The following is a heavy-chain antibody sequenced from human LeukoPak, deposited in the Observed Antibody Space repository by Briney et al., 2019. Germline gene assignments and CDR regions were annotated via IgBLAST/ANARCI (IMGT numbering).Heavy chain of an antibody. CDR1: GFSVSSHY. D-gene: IGHD3-10*01. J-gene: IGHJ4*02. V-gene: IGHV3-53*01. Sequence: GGSLRLSCAASGFSVSSHYMNWVRQAPGKGLEWVSVIYSGGRTYYADSVKGRFTISRDNSKNTLYLQMNSLRTEDTAVYYCAKRDGRYFDYWGQGTLITVSS. CDR2: IYSGGRT. CDR3: AKRDGRYFDY.